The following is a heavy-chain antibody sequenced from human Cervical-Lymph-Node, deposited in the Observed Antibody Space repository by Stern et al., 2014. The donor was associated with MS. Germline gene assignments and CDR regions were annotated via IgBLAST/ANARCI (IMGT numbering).Heavy chain of an antibody. CDR1: GFTFDDYA. V-gene: IGHV3-9*01. CDR2: ISWNSGSI. J-gene: IGHJ4*02. D-gene: IGHD3-3*01. CDR3: AKDRGNYDFSYFDY. Sequence: VQLVESGGGLVQPGRSLRLSCAASGFTFDDYAMHWVRQAPGKGLEWVSGISWNSGSIGYADSVKGRFTISRDNAKNSLYLQMNSLRAEDTALYYCAKDRGNYDFSYFDYWGQGTLVTVSS.